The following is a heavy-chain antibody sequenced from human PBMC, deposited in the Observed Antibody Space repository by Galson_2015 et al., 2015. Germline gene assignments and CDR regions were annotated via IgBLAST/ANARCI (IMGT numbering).Heavy chain of an antibody. Sequence: GLEWVSAISGSGSNTYYAASVKGRFTISRDDSTNTLSLQMKSLRAEDTALYYCARGLRPSGWYAAADYWGQGTLVSVSS. CDR3: ARGLRPSGWYAAADY. J-gene: IGHJ4*02. D-gene: IGHD6-13*01. CDR2: ISGSGSNT. V-gene: IGHV3-23*01.